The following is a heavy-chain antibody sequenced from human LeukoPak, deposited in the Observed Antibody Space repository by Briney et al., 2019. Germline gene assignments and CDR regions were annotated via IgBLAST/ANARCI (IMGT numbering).Heavy chain of an antibody. D-gene: IGHD4-23*01. CDR1: GFTFSSYA. CDR2: ISGSGGKS. CDR3: AGYGGNSF. Sequence: GGSLRLSCAASGFTFSSYAMSWVRQAPGKGLEWVSTISGSGGKSYSADSVKGRFTISRDNSKNTLYLQMNSLRAEDTAMYYCAGYGGNSFWGQGTLVTVSS. J-gene: IGHJ4*02. V-gene: IGHV3-23*01.